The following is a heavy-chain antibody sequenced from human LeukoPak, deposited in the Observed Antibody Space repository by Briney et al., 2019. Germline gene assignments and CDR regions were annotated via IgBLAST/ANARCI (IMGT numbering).Heavy chain of an antibody. CDR3: ARASYCSGGSCHSDDYYGMDV. CDR2: IIPIFGTA. Sequence: RASVKVSCKASGGTFSSYAISWVRQAPGQGLEWMGGIIPIFGTANYAQKFQGRVTITADESTSTAYMELSSLRSEDTAVYYCARASYCSGGSCHSDDYYGMDVWGKGTTVTVSS. J-gene: IGHJ6*04. CDR1: GGTFSSYA. V-gene: IGHV1-69*13. D-gene: IGHD2-15*01.